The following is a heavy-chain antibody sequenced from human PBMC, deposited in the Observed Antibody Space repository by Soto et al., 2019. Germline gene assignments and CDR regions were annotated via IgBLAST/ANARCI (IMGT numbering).Heavy chain of an antibody. V-gene: IGHV3-23*01. CDR2: ISASGGST. Sequence: GGSLRLSCAASGFTFSTYAMTWVRQAPGKGLEWVSAISASGGSTYYADSVKGRFTISRDNSKNTLYLQMNSLRVEDTAVYYCARGGLLPDYWGQGTLVTVST. CDR1: GFTFSTYA. J-gene: IGHJ4*02. CDR3: ARGGLLPDY. D-gene: IGHD6-19*01.